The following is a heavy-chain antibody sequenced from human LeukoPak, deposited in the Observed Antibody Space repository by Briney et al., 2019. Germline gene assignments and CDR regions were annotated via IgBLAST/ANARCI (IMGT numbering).Heavy chain of an antibody. V-gene: IGHV3-21*01. J-gene: IGHJ6*04. D-gene: IGHD3-22*01. Sequence: PGGSLRLSCAVSGFTFSSYSMNWVRQAPGKGLEWVSSINSGSSHIYYADSVKGLFTIARDNAKNSLYLQMNSLRVEDTAVYYCARGPTMKMDVWGKGTTVTVPS. CDR2: INSGSSHI. CDR1: GFTFSSYS. CDR3: ARGPTMKMDV.